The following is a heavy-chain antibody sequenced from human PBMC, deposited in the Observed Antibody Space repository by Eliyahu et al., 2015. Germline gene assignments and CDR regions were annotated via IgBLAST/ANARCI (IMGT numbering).Heavy chain of an antibody. J-gene: IGHJ3*02. CDR1: XYSFTSYW. Sequence: EVQLVQSGAEVKKPGXSLKIXCXGSXYSFTSYWIGWVRQMXGKGLEWMGIIYPGDSDTRYSPSFQGQVTISADKSISTAYLQWSSLKASDTAMYYCARHSKRGIYFDAFDIWGQGTMVTVSS. CDR2: IYPGDSDT. D-gene: IGHD2/OR15-2a*01. V-gene: IGHV5-51*01. CDR3: ARHSKRGIYFDAFDI.